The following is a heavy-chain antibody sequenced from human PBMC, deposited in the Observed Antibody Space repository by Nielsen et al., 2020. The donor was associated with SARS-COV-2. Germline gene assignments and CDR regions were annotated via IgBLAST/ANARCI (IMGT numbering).Heavy chain of an antibody. J-gene: IGHJ6*02. D-gene: IGHD2-2*01. CDR2: INSDGSST. V-gene: IGHV3-74*01. Sequence: GGSLRLSCAASGFTFSSYWMHWVRQAPGKGLVWVSRINSDGSSTSYADSVKGRFTISRDNAKNTLYLQMNSLRAEDTAVYYCARHPIVVVPAAVSFYYYGMDVWGQGTTVTVSS. CDR1: GFTFSSYW. CDR3: ARHPIVVVPAAVSFYYYGMDV.